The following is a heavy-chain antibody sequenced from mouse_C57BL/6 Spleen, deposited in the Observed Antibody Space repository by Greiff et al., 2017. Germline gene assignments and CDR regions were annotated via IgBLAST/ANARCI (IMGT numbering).Heavy chain of an antibody. D-gene: IGHD1-1*01. Sequence: VQLQESGPGLVAPSQSLSITCTVSGFSLTSYAISWVRQPPGKGLEWLGVIWTGGGTNYNSALKSRLSISKDNSKSQVFLKMNSLQTDDTARYYCARNSDYYGSSYEGYFDVWGTGTTVTVSS. CDR2: IWTGGGT. CDR1: GFSLTSYA. J-gene: IGHJ1*03. CDR3: ARNSDYYGSSYEGYFDV. V-gene: IGHV2-9-1*01.